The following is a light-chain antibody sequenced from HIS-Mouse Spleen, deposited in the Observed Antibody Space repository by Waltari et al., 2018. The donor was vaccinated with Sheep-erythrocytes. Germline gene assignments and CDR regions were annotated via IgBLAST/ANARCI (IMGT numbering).Light chain of an antibody. CDR2: EGS. J-gene: IGLJ3*02. Sequence: QSALTQPASVSGSPGQSITISCTGTSSDVGRYNLVSWYHQHPGKAPKIMIYEGSKRPSGVSNRFSGSKSGNTASLTISGLQAEDEADYYCCSYAGSSTPWVFGGGTKLTVL. CDR3: CSYAGSSTPWV. CDR1: SSDVGRYNL. V-gene: IGLV2-23*01.